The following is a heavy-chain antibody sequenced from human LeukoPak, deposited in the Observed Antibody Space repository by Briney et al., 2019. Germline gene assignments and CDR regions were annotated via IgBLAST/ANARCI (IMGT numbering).Heavy chain of an antibody. CDR3: ARGGSSWRIRSFDY. J-gene: IGHJ4*02. V-gene: IGHV1-2*02. D-gene: IGHD6-13*01. CDR2: INPNSGGT. Sequence: GASVKVSCNASGYTFTGYYMHWVRQAPGQGLERMGWINPNSGGTNYAQKFQGRVTMTSDTSISTAYMELSRLRSDDTARYYCARGGSSWRIRSFDYWGQGTLVTVSS. CDR1: GYTFTGYY.